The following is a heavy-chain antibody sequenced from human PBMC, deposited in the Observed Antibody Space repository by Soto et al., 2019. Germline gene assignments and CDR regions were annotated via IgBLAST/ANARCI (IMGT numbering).Heavy chain of an antibody. J-gene: IGHJ4*02. CDR1: GYSFTSYS. V-gene: IGHV1-46*01. Sequence: ASVKVSCKASGYSFTSYSLHWVRQAPGQGLEWMGIINPTGGSTSYAQQFQGRVTMARDTSTSTVYVELSSLRSEDTAVYYCARESTIPLGTLFDYWGQGTLVTVSS. CDR3: ARESTIPLGTLFDY. D-gene: IGHD5-18*01. CDR2: INPTGGST.